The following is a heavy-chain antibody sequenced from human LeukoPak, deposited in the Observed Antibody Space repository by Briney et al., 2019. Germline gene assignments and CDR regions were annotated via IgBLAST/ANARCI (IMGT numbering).Heavy chain of an antibody. CDR3: ARANFDWSNDAFDI. V-gene: IGHV1-18*01. CDR1: GYTFTSYG. Sequence: ASVKVSCKASGYTFTSYGISWVRQAPGQGLEWTGWISAYNGNTNYAQKLQGRVTMTTDTSTSTAYMELRSLRSDDTAVYHCARANFDWSNDAFDIWGQGTMVTVSS. J-gene: IGHJ3*02. CDR2: ISAYNGNT. D-gene: IGHD3-9*01.